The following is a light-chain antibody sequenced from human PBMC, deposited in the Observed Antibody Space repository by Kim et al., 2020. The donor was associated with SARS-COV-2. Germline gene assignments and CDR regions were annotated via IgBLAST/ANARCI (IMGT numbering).Light chain of an antibody. V-gene: IGLV3-19*01. CDR1: SLRSYY. CDR3: NSRDSNDNVV. Sequence: SSELTQDPAVSVALGQTVRITCQGDSLRSYYATWYQQKPGQAPLLVIYDKNNRPSGIPDRFSGSSSGNTASLTITGTQAADEADYYCNSRDSNDNVVFGGGTQLTVL. CDR2: DKN. J-gene: IGLJ2*01.